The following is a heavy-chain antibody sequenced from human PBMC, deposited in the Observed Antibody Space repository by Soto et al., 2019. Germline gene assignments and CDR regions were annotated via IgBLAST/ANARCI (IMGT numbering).Heavy chain of an antibody. J-gene: IGHJ4*02. CDR2: IYYSGST. V-gene: IGHV4-59*08. Sequence: SETLSLTCTVSGGSISSYYWSWIRQPPGKGLEWIGYIYYSGSTNYNPSLKSRVTISVDTSKNQFSLKLSSVTAADTAVYYCASGSSSWLYYFDYWGQGTLVTVSS. CDR1: GGSISSYY. CDR3: ASGSSSWLYYFDY. D-gene: IGHD6-13*01.